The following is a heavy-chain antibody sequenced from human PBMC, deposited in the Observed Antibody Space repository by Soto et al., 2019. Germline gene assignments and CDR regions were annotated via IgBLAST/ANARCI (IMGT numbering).Heavy chain of an antibody. Sequence: QVHLVQYGPELKKPGASVKVSCKPSGYTFYSYGISWVRQAPGLGLEWVGWINAFNGDTNNAEKYQGRVTMTTDTSTTSVYMEVRNLRFDATALYYCARGGSGDGYNYLDYWGQGTLVTVSS. J-gene: IGHJ4*02. D-gene: IGHD5-12*01. CDR1: GYTFYSYG. CDR3: ARGGSGDGYNYLDY. V-gene: IGHV1-18*01. CDR2: INAFNGDT.